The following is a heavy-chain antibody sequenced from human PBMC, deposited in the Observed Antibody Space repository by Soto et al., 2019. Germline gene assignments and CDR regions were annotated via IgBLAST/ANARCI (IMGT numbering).Heavy chain of an antibody. D-gene: IGHD2-21*02. CDR2: IWYDGSNK. Sequence: GGSLRLSCAASGFTFSSYGMHWVRQAPGKGLEWVAVIWYDGSNKYYADSVKGRFTISRDNSKNTLYLQMNSLRAEDTAVYYCARDMAVTHAGFAYYYGMDVWGQGTTVTVSS. J-gene: IGHJ6*02. V-gene: IGHV3-33*01. CDR3: ARDMAVTHAGFAYYYGMDV. CDR1: GFTFSSYG.